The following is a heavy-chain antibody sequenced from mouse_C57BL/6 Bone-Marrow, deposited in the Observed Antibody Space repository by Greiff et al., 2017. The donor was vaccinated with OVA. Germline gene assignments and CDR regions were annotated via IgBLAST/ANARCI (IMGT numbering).Heavy chain of an antibody. Sequence: QVQLQQPGAELVKPGASVKLSCKASGYTFTSYWMHWVKQRPGQGLEWIGMIYPNSGSTNYNEKFKSKATLTVDKSSSTAYMQLSSLTSEDSAVYYCARSYYYGSSYVRYFDLWGTGTTVTVSS. CDR2: IYPNSGST. CDR1: GYTFTSYW. V-gene: IGHV1-64*01. D-gene: IGHD1-1*01. CDR3: ARSYYYGSSYVRYFDL. J-gene: IGHJ1*03.